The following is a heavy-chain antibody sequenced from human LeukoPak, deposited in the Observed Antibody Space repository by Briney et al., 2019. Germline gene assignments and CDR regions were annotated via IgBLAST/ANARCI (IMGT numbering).Heavy chain of an antibody. V-gene: IGHV3-48*01. CDR1: GFTFSSYS. D-gene: IGHD5-18*01. CDR3: ARDQGYSYGSSILYWYLDL. CDR2: ISSRSRTI. Sequence: GGSLRLSCAASGFTFSSYSMNWVRQAPGKGLEWVSYISSRSRTIYYADSVKGRFTISRDNAKNSLYLRMNSLRAEDTAVYYCARDQGYSYGSSILYWYLDLWGRGTLVTVSS. J-gene: IGHJ2*01.